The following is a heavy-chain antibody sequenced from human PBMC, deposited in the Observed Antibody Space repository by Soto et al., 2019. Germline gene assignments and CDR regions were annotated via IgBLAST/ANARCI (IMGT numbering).Heavy chain of an antibody. V-gene: IGHV1-3*05. D-gene: IGHD6-19*01. CDR2: INAGNGNT. Sequence: QVQLVQSGAEEKKPGASVKVSCKASGYTFTGYAMHWVRQAPGQRLEWMGWINAGNGNTKYSQKFQGRVTITRDTSASTAYMELISLRSEDTAVYYCARAVAVAADFDYWGQGTLVTFSS. J-gene: IGHJ4*02. CDR1: GYTFTGYA. CDR3: ARAVAVAADFDY.